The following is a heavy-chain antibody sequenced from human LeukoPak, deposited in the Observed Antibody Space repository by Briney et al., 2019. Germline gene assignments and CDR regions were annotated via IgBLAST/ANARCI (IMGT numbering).Heavy chain of an antibody. Sequence: GGSLRLSCAPSGFTFSSYWMSSAPPAPGKGLEWVANINQDGSEKDNADSVKGRFTISRDNAENSLYLQMMSLRADGTAVYYCVTFWGSMESDGLRDGMDAWGQGTTVSVSS. CDR1: GFTFSSYW. CDR3: VTFWGSMESDGLRDGMDA. J-gene: IGHJ6*02. V-gene: IGHV3-7*01. CDR2: INQDGSEK. D-gene: IGHD3-16*01.